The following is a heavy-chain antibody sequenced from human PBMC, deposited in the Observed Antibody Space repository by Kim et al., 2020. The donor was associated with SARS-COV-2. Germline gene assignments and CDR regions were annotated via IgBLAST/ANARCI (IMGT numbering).Heavy chain of an antibody. V-gene: IGHV3-23*01. D-gene: IGHD1-26*01. J-gene: IGHJ3*02. CDR3: AKDPIVGATGSDAFDI. Sequence: GGSLRLSCAASGFTFSSYAMSWVRQAPGKGLEWVSAISGSGGSTYYADSVKGRFTISRDNSKNTLYLQMNSLRAEDTAVYYCAKDPIVGATGSDAFDIWGQGTMVTVSS. CDR1: GFTFSSYA. CDR2: ISGSGGST.